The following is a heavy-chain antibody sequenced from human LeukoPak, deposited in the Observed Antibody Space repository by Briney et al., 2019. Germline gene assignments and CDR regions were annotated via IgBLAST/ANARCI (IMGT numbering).Heavy chain of an antibody. CDR2: ISYDGSNK. V-gene: IGHV3-30*04. CDR1: GFTFSSYA. J-gene: IGHJ4*02. Sequence: GGSLRLSCAASGFTFSSYAMHWVRQAPGKGLEWVAVISYDGSNKYHADSVKGRFTISRDNSKNTLYLQMNSLRAEDTAVYYCAKEGLGYCSSTSCYGLFDYWGQGTLVTVSS. CDR3: AKEGLGYCSSTSCYGLFDY. D-gene: IGHD2-2*01.